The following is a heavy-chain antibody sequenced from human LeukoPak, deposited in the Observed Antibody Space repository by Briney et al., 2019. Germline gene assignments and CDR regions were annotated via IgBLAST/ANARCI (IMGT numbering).Heavy chain of an antibody. J-gene: IGHJ6*02. CDR2: ISYDGSNK. CDR1: GFTLSSYG. D-gene: IGHD3-22*01. Sequence: GGSLRLSCAASGFTLSSYGMHWVRQAPDKGLEWVAVISYDGSNKYYADSVKGRFTISRDNSKNTLYLQMNSLRAEDTAVYYCAKDYSDSSGYHYYYYYGMDVWGQGTTVTVSS. CDR3: AKDYSDSSGYHYYYYYGMDV. V-gene: IGHV3-30*18.